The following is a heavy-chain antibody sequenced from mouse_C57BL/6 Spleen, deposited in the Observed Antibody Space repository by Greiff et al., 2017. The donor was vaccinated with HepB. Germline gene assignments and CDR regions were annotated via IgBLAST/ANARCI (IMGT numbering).Heavy chain of an antibody. Sequence: QVQLQQPGAELVKPGASVKMSCKASGYTFTSYWITWVKQRPGQGLEWIGDIYPGSGSTNYNEKFKSKATLTVDTSSSTAYMQLSSLTSEDSAVYYCARAYYSNSVPVLYYFDYWGQGTTLTVSS. CDR3: ARAYYSNSVPVLYYFDY. CDR2: IYPGSGST. D-gene: IGHD2-5*01. V-gene: IGHV1-55*01. J-gene: IGHJ2*01. CDR1: GYTFTSYW.